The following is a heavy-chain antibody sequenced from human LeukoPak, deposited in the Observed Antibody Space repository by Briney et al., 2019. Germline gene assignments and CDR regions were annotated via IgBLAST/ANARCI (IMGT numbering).Heavy chain of an antibody. CDR3: ASGPVGATTHGDY. D-gene: IGHD1-26*01. V-gene: IGHV4-61*01. Sequence: SETLSLTCTVSGASISSASYYWTWIRQPPGKGLEWIGYIDYSGSTNYNPSLKSRVTISVDTSKNQFSLKLSSVTAADTAVYYCASGPVGATTHGDYWGQGTLVTVSS. CDR1: GASISSASYY. J-gene: IGHJ4*02. CDR2: IDYSGST.